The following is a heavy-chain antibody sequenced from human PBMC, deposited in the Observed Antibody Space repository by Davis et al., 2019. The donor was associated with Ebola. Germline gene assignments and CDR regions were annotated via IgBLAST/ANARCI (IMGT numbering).Heavy chain of an antibody. CDR3: ARDLRQGYCSGGSCYSGRSYFDY. CDR2: ISAYNGNT. CDR1: GYTFTDLS. J-gene: IGHJ4*02. D-gene: IGHD2-15*01. Sequence: ASVKVSCKVSGYTFTDLSIHWVRQAPGQGLEWMGWISAYNGNTNYAQKLQGRVTMTTDTSTSTAYMELRSLRSDDTAVYYCARDLRQGYCSGGSCYSGRSYFDYWGQGTLVTVSS. V-gene: IGHV1-18*01.